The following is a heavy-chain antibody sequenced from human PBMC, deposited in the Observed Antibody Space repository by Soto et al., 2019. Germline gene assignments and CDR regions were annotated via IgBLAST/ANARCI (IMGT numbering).Heavy chain of an antibody. Sequence: EVQLVESGGGLVQPGGSLRLSCAASGFTFSSYSMNWVRQAPGKGLEWVSSISSSSSYIYYADSVKGRFTISRDNAKNSLYLQRNSLRAEDTAVYYCARDRKQDIVVVPAAIPAADRSFDYWGQGTLVTVSS. J-gene: IGHJ4*02. CDR2: ISSSSSYI. V-gene: IGHV3-21*01. CDR3: ARDRKQDIVVVPAAIPAADRSFDY. CDR1: GFTFSSYS. D-gene: IGHD2-2*02.